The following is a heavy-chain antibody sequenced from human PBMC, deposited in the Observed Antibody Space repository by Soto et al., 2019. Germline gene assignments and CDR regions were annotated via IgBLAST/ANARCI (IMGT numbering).Heavy chain of an antibody. Sequence: QVQVVEYGGGFVKPGGYLRLSCAASGFNFSDYYMSWIRQAPGKGLEWVSFISSSSDSTKYADSVKGRFTISRDNAKNSLYLQLNSLRAEATAVYYCARGGVKGTTSRGQVYNWGQGTLVTVSS. CDR2: ISSSSDST. CDR3: ARGGVKGTTSRGQVYN. CDR1: GFNFSDYY. D-gene: IGHD1-7*01. J-gene: IGHJ4*02. V-gene: IGHV3-11*06.